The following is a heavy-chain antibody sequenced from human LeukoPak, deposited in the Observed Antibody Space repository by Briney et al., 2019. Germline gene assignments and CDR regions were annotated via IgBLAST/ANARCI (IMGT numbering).Heavy chain of an antibody. CDR1: GFTFSSYS. J-gene: IGHJ4*02. Sequence: PGGSLRLSCAASGFTFSSYSMNWVRQAPGKGLEWVSSISSRSSYIYYADSVKGRFTISRDNAKNSLYLHMNSLRAEDTAVYYCARGRYGDYYFDYWGQGTLVTVSS. V-gene: IGHV3-21*01. D-gene: IGHD4-17*01. CDR3: ARGRYGDYYFDY. CDR2: ISSRSSYI.